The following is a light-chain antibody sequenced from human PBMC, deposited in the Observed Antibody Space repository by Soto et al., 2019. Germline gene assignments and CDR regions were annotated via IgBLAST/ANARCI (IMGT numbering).Light chain of an antibody. J-gene: IGKJ1*01. Sequence: DIQMTQSPSTLSASVGDRVIITCRASQSISSWLAWYQQKPGTAPKLLIYKASTLQSGFPSRFSGSGSGTEFTLTISSLQPDDSATYYCQQYSDNWTFGQGTKV. CDR2: KAS. CDR1: QSISSW. V-gene: IGKV1-5*03. CDR3: QQYSDNWT.